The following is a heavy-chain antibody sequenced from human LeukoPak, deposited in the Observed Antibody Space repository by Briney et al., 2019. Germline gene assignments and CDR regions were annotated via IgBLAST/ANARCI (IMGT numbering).Heavy chain of an antibody. CDR3: ARGGRGYCSSTSCYESWFDP. V-gene: IGHV1-69*13. D-gene: IGHD2-2*01. J-gene: IGHJ5*02. CDR1: GYTFTSYG. Sequence: GASVKVSCKASGYTFTSYGISWVRQAPGQGLEWMGGIIPIFGTANYAQKFQGRVTITADESTSTAYMELSSLRSEDTAVYYCARGGRGYCSSTSCYESWFDPWGQGTLVTVSS. CDR2: IIPIFGTA.